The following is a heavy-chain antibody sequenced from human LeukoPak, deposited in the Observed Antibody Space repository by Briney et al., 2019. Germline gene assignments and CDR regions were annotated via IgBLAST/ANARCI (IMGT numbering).Heavy chain of an antibody. CDR1: GFTFSSYS. V-gene: IGHV3-23*01. D-gene: IGHD6-19*01. CDR3: AKSLHSSGRKFDD. Sequence: GGSLRLSCAASGFTFSSYSMSWVRQAPGKGLEWVSSISGSGGSTNYADSVKGRFTISRDNSKNTLYLQMNSLRAEDTAVYYCAKSLHSSGRKFDDWGQGTLVTVSS. CDR2: ISGSGGST. J-gene: IGHJ4*02.